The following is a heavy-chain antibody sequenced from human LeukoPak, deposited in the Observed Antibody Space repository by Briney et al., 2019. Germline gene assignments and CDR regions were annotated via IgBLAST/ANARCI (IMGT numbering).Heavy chain of an antibody. D-gene: IGHD2-21*02. Sequence: GRSLRLSCAASGFTFSSYAIHWVRQAPGKGLEWVAVISYDGSNKYYADSVKGRFTISRDNSKNTLYLQMNSLRADDTAVYYCARFWDCGGDCYYFDYWGQGTLVTVSS. V-gene: IGHV3-30*04. CDR3: ARFWDCGGDCYYFDY. CDR1: GFTFSSYA. CDR2: ISYDGSNK. J-gene: IGHJ4*02.